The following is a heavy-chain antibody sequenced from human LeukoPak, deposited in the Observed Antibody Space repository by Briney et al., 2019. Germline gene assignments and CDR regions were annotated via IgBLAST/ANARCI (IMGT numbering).Heavy chain of an antibody. CDR1: GFTFSSSA. Sequence: GGSLRLSCASSGFTFSSSAMHWVREAPDKGLEWVAVISYDGSNKYYADSVKGRFTISRDNSKNTLYLQMNSLRADDTAVYYCARDRDSSGWYEGFDYWGQGTLVTVSS. D-gene: IGHD6-19*01. CDR2: ISYDGSNK. CDR3: ARDRDSSGWYEGFDY. V-gene: IGHV3-30-3*01. J-gene: IGHJ4*02.